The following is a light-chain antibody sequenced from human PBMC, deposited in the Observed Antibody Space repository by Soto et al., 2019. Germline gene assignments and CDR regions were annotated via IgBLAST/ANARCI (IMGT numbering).Light chain of an antibody. CDR1: QSVSNNY. V-gene: IGKV3-20*01. Sequence: EVVLTQSPGTLSLSPGERATLSCRASQSVSNNYLAWYQQKPGQSPKLLIFGSSDRATGIPDRFSGSGSGTDFTRTISSLEPEYFAVYYGQQYGSSPPYTFGQGTKLEIK. CDR3: QQYGSSPPYT. CDR2: GSS. J-gene: IGKJ2*01.